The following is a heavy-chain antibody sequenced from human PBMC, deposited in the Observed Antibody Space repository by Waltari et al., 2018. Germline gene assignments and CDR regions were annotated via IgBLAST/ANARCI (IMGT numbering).Heavy chain of an antibody. Sequence: EVQLVESGGGLVKPGGSLRLSCAASGFTISSFGMSWVRQAPGNGLEWFSSTTNSNTYIYYAYSVKGRFTVSIDNAKNSLYLQMNSLRADDTAVYFCARALTTPNDYWGQGTLVTVSS. J-gene: IGHJ4*02. CDR2: TTNSNTYI. D-gene: IGHD4-17*01. V-gene: IGHV3-21*03. CDR1: GFTISSFG. CDR3: ARALTTPNDY.